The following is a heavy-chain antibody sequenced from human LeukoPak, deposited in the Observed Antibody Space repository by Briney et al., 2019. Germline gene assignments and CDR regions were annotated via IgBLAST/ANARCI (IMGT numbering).Heavy chain of an antibody. CDR1: GYTFTGYY. Sequence: ASVKVSCKASGYTFTGYYMHWVRQAPGQGLEWMGWINPNSGGTNYAQKFQGRVTMTRDTSTSTAYMELSRLRSDDTAVYYCARRVAAAGTFSLSYMDVWGKGTTVTVSS. V-gene: IGHV1-2*02. CDR3: ARRVAAAGTFSLSYMDV. J-gene: IGHJ6*03. CDR2: INPNSGGT. D-gene: IGHD6-13*01.